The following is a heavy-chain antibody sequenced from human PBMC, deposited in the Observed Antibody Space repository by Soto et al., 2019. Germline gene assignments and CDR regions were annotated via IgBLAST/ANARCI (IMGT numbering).Heavy chain of an antibody. CDR3: ARALAVRNPTVAFYDGMDV. V-gene: IGHV1-2*02. CDR1: GYTFTGYY. J-gene: IGHJ6*02. CDR2: INPNSGGT. D-gene: IGHD4-17*01. Sequence: ASVKVSCKASGYTFTGYYMHWVRQAPGQGLEWMGWINPNSGGTNYAQKFQGRVTMTRDTSISTAYMELSRLRSDDTAVYYCARALAVRNPTVAFYDGMDVWGQGTTVTVSS.